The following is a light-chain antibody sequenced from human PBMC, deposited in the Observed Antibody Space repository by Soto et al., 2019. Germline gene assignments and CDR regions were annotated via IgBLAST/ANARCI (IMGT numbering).Light chain of an antibody. Sequence: EIVLTESPGTLSLSPGERARLSCRASQSVSSSYLAWYQQKPGQAPRLLIYGASSRATGIPDRFSGSGSGTDFTLTISRLEPEDFAVYYCQQYGSSGTFGQGTKV. CDR3: QQYGSSGT. CDR1: QSVSSSY. J-gene: IGKJ1*01. V-gene: IGKV3-20*01. CDR2: GAS.